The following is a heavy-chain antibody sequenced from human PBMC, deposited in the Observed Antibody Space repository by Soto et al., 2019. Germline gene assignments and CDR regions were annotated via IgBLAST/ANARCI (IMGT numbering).Heavy chain of an antibody. CDR2: IYDSGST. D-gene: IGHD4-17*01. V-gene: IGHV4-59*12. Sequence: SETLSLTCTVSGGSISSSYWSWIRQPPGKGLEWIGYIYDSGSTYYNSSLKSRVTMSVDTSKNQFSLKLSSVTAADTAVYYCAREGALLYGGNPDYYYTVGVWGRGTTVTGSS. CDR1: GGSISSSY. J-gene: IGHJ6*02. CDR3: AREGALLYGGNPDYYYTVGV.